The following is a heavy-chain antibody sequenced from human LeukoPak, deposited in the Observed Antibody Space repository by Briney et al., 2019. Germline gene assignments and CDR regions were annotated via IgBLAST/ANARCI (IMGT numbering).Heavy chain of an antibody. D-gene: IGHD2-21*02. CDR2: VFHTGST. CDR3: ARVNYPILVVTVLSGAFDI. J-gene: IGHJ3*02. V-gene: IGHV4-59*12. Sequence: PSETLSLTCTVSGGSIDTYYWNWIRQPPGKGLEWIGYVFHTGSTNYNPSLKSRVTMSVDTSKNQFSLKLSSVTAADTAVYYCARVNYPILVVTVLSGAFDIWGQGTMVTVSS. CDR1: GGSIDTYY.